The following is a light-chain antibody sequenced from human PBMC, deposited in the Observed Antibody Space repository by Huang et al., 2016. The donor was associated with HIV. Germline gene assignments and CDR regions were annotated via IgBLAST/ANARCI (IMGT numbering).Light chain of an antibody. CDR3: QQYNSYLYT. CDR2: KAS. CDR1: ESISSW. V-gene: IGKV1-5*03. Sequence: DIQMPQSPSTLSASVGYRVTITCRASESISSWLAWYQQKPGKAPKLLIYKASSLESWVPSRCSGSGSGTHFTLTISSLHPDDFATYYCQQYNSYLYTFGQGTKLEI. J-gene: IGKJ2*01.